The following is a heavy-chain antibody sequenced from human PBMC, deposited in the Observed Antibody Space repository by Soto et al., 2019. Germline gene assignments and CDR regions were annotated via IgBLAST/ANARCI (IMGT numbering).Heavy chain of an antibody. CDR3: AREGTIFGVVPSYYGMDV. CDR2: IIPIFGTA. D-gene: IGHD3-3*01. V-gene: IGHV1-69*13. CDR1: GGTFSSYA. J-gene: IGHJ6*02. Sequence: TSLKVSCKASGGTFSSYAIIWVRQAAGQGLEWMGGIIPIFGTANYAQKFQGRVTITADESTSTAYMELSSLRSEDTAVYYCAREGTIFGVVPSYYGMDVWGQGTTVTVS.